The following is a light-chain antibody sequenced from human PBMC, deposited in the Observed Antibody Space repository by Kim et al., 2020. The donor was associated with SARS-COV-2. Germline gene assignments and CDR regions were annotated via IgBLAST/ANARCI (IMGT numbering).Light chain of an antibody. Sequence: PGTAARITCGGNNIGSKSVHWYQQKPGQAPVLVIYYDSDRPSGIPERFSGSNSGNTATLTISRVEAGDEADYYCQVWDSSSDQLVVFGGGTQLTVL. CDR2: YDS. CDR1: NIGSKS. V-gene: IGLV3-21*04. J-gene: IGLJ2*01. CDR3: QVWDSSSDQLVV.